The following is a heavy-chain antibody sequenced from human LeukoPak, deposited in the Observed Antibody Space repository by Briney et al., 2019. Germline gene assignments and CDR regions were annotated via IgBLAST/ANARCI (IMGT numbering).Heavy chain of an antibody. CDR1: GGTFSSYA. J-gene: IGHJ4*02. CDR3: EGILTGYYKD. V-gene: IGHV1-69*04. CDR2: IIPILGIA. D-gene: IGHD3-9*01. Sequence: SVKVSCKASGGTFSSYAISWVRQAPGQGLEWMGRIIPILGIANYAQKLQGRVTITADKSTRTVYMELSSLRSEDTAVYCCEGILTGYYKDWGQGTLVTVSS.